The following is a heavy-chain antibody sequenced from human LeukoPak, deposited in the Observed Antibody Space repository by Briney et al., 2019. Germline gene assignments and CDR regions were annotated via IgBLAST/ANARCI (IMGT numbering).Heavy chain of an antibody. V-gene: IGHV4-61*08. J-gene: IGHJ4*02. CDR3: ARYDSSGYYYFDY. Sequence: PSQTLSLTCTVSGGSISSGDYYWSWIRQPPGKGLEWIGYIYYSGSTNYNPSLKSRVTISVDTSKNQFSLKLSSVTAADTAVYYCARYDSSGYYYFDYWGQGTLVTVSS. CDR2: IYYSGST. D-gene: IGHD3-22*01. CDR1: GGSISSGDYY.